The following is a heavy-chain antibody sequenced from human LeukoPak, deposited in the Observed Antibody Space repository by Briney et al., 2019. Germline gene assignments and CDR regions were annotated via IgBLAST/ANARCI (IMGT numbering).Heavy chain of an antibody. V-gene: IGHV4-34*01. J-gene: IGHJ4*02. CDR2: INHSGST. CDR1: GGSFSGYA. D-gene: IGHD1-7*01. Sequence: SETLFLTCAGYGGSFSGYAWSWIRQSPGKGLEWIGEINHSGSTNYNPALKSRVTISVDTSKNQYSLQLSPVTAADTAVYYCARAPPLYNCNYGGFDYWGEGTLVTVSS. CDR3: ARAPPLYNCNYGGFDY.